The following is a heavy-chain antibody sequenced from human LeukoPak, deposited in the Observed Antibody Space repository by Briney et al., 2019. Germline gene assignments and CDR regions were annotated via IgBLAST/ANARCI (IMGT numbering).Heavy chain of an antibody. Sequence: GGSLRLSCAASGFTFSSYAMSWVRQAPGKGLEWVSAISGSGGSTYYADSVKGRFTISRDNSKNTLYLQMNSLRAEDTAVYYCAIDQLQWLDGIFDYWGQGTLATVSS. V-gene: IGHV3-23*01. D-gene: IGHD6-19*01. CDR2: ISGSGGST. J-gene: IGHJ4*02. CDR3: AIDQLQWLDGIFDY. CDR1: GFTFSSYA.